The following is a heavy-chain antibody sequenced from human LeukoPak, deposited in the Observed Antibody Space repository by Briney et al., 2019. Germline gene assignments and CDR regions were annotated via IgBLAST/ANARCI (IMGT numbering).Heavy chain of an antibody. J-gene: IGHJ4*02. CDR2: ISDSGGRT. Sequence: GGSLRLSCAASGSTFSSYGMTWVRQAPGKGLEWVSAISDSGGRTFYADSVKGRFTISRDHSNNTLYLQMHSLRAEDTAVYYCAKDSYVHSIWGQGTRVTVSS. D-gene: IGHD3-10*02. CDR1: GSTFSSYG. CDR3: AKDSYVHSI. V-gene: IGHV3-23*01.